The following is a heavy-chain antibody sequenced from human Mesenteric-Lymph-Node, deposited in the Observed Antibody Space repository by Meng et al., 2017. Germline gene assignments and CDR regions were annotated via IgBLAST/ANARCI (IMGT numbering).Heavy chain of an antibody. D-gene: IGHD1-1*01. J-gene: IGHJ6*02. CDR3: ARALIFGTTLAHYYYYYGMDV. Sequence: SVKVSCKASGGTFSSYAISWVRQAPGQGLEWMGGIIPIFGTANYAQKFQGRVTITADESTSTAYMELSSLRSEDTAVYYCARALIFGTTLAHYYYYYGMDVWGQGTLVTVSS. V-gene: IGHV1-69*13. CDR1: GGTFSSYA. CDR2: IIPIFGTA.